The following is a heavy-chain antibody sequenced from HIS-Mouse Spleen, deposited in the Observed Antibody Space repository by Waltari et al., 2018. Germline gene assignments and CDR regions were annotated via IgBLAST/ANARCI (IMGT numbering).Heavy chain of an antibody. CDR2: INPNSGGT. V-gene: IGHV1-2*02. CDR1: GDTFTGHS. D-gene: IGHD5-12*01. CDR3: ARDGYNYYFDY. J-gene: IGHJ4*02. Sequence: QVQLVQSAAEVKKPGASVKVSCKASGDTFTGHSMTWLRQAPGQGLEWMGWINPNSGGTNYAQKFQGRVTMTRDTSISTAYMELSRLRSDDTAVYYCARDGYNYYFDYWGQGTLVTVSS.